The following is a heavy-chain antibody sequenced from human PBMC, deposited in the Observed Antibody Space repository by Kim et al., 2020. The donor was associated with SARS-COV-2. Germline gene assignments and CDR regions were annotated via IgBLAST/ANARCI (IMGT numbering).Heavy chain of an antibody. V-gene: IGHV5-51*01. D-gene: IGHD3-9*01. CDR3: ARLLNDWLSPPIFDY. CDR1: GYSFTSYW. CDR2: IYPGDSDT. J-gene: IGHJ4*02. Sequence: GESLKISCKGSGYSFTSYWIGWVRQMPGKGLEWMGIIYPGDSDTRYSPSFQGQVTISADKSISTAYLQWSSLKASDTAMYYCARLLNDWLSPPIFDYWGQGTLVTVSS.